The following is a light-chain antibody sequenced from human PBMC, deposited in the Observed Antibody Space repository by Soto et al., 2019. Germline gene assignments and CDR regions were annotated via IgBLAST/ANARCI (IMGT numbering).Light chain of an antibody. CDR3: QQYNNWHPWT. J-gene: IGKJ1*01. V-gene: IGKV3-15*01. Sequence: EIVMTQSPATLSVSPGERATLSCRARQSVSSNLAWYQQKPGQAPRLLIYGASTSATGIPARFSGSGSGTEFTLTISSLQSEDFAVYYCQQYNNWHPWTFGQGTKVEIK. CDR1: QSVSSN. CDR2: GAS.